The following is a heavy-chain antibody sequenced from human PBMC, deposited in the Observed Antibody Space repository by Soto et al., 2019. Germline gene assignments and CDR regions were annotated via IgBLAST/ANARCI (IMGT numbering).Heavy chain of an antibody. CDR3: ATDSRNVGIGYFDS. D-gene: IGHD1-26*01. CDR1: GFKVGSSY. J-gene: IGHJ4*02. Sequence: GGCLRLSCAASGFKVGSSYVTWVRQAPGEGLAGVSVIGSGGSTHYADSVTGRFTVSRDVSNNTVYLHMRSLRAEDTAVYFCATDSRNVGIGYFDSWGLGTLVTVSS. V-gene: IGHV3-53*01. CDR2: IGSGGST.